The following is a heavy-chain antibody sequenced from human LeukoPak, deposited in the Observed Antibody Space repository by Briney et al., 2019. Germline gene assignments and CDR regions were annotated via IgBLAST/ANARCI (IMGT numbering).Heavy chain of an antibody. CDR3: ARDRTLDY. Sequence: PGGSRRLSCEPSGFTVRSYWMYWVRQAPGKGLVWVSLINGDGSSTTYADSVEGRFTISSDNAKNTLYLQMNSLRAEDTAVYYCARDRTLDYWGRGTLVTVSS. CDR2: INGDGSST. V-gene: IGHV3-74*01. CDR1: GFTVRSYW. J-gene: IGHJ4*02.